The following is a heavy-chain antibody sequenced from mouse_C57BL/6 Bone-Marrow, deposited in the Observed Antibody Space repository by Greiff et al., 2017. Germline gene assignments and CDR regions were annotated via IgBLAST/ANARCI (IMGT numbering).Heavy chain of an antibody. J-gene: IGHJ2*01. Sequence: QVQLQQSGAELARPGASVKLSCKASGYTFTSYGISWVKQRTGQGLEWIGEIYPRSGNTYYNEKFKGKATLTADKSSSTAYMELRSLTSEDSAVYFCAAGGFITTVVADYWGQGTTLTVSS. CDR3: AAGGFITTVVADY. CDR2: IYPRSGNT. D-gene: IGHD1-1*01. CDR1: GYTFTSYG. V-gene: IGHV1-81*01.